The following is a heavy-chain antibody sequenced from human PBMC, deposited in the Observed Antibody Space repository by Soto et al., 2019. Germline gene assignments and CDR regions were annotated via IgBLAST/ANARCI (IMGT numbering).Heavy chain of an antibody. CDR1: GGSISTYY. Sequence: SETLSLTCTVSGGSISTYYWSWIRQPPGKGLEWIGYIYYSGSTNYNPSLKSRVTISVDTSKNQFSLKLSSVSAADTAVYYYEGDVSRYNVWRGPRFFDYWGQGTPVTVSS. CDR3: EGDVSRYNVWRGPRFFDY. V-gene: IGHV4-59*01. J-gene: IGHJ4*02. D-gene: IGHD3-3*01. CDR2: IYYSGST.